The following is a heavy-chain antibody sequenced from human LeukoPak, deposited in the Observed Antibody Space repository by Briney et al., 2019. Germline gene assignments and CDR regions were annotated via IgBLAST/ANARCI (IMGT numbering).Heavy chain of an antibody. D-gene: IGHD3-10*01. J-gene: IGHJ5*02. CDR2: INHSGST. V-gene: IGHV4-34*01. CDR3: ARDRMVRGFNWFDP. Sequence: SETLSLTCAVYGGSFSGYYWSWIRQPPGKGLEWIGEINHSGSTNYNPSPKSRVTISVDTSKNQFSLKLSSVTAADTAVYYCARDRMVRGFNWFDPWGQGTLVTVSS. CDR1: GGSFSGYY.